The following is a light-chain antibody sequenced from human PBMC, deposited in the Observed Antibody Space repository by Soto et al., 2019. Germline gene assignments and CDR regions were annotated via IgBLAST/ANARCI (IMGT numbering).Light chain of an antibody. CDR1: QSVTSN. Sequence: EIVMTQSPATLSVSPGDRATLSGRAIQSVTSNLAWYQHKPGQAPRLLIYGESTRATGFQARFGGSGSGTEFTLTISRLQAEDFAFYYCQQYKDWPLLTVGQGTNVEIE. V-gene: IGKV3-15*01. CDR3: QQYKDWPLLT. J-gene: IGKJ1*01. CDR2: GES.